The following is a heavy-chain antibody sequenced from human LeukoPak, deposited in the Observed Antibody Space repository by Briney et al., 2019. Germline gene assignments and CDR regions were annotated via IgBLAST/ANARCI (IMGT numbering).Heavy chain of an antibody. Sequence: SETLSLTCTVSGGSISSSNYYWAWIRQPPGQGLEWIGSIYYRGNAYDNPSLKSRVTISVDTSKNQFSLSLSSVAAADTALYYCAREEDRSGDWGQGTLVTVTS. V-gene: IGHV4-39*07. CDR1: GGSISSSNYY. CDR2: IYYRGNA. CDR3: AREEDRSGD. J-gene: IGHJ4*02. D-gene: IGHD3-22*01.